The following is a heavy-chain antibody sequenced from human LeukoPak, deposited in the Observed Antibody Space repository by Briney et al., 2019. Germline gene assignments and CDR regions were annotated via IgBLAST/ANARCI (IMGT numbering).Heavy chain of an antibody. D-gene: IGHD3-10*01. CDR1: GGSISSYY. J-gene: IGHJ5*02. Sequence: SETLSLTCTVSGGSISSYYWSWIRQPPGKGLEWIGYIYYSGSTNYNPSLKSRVTISVDTSKNQFSPKLSSVTAADTAVYYCASMRFGLTFDPWGQGTLVTVSS. V-gene: IGHV4-59*08. CDR3: ASMRFGLTFDP. CDR2: IYYSGST.